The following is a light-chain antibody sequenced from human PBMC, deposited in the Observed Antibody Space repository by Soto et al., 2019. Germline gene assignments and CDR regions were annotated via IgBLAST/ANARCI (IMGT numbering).Light chain of an antibody. Sequence: DIVLTQSKGTLSLSPGERATLSCRASQTVGSNYLAWYQQKPGQAPRLLMYGASSRATGIPDRFSGSGSGTDFTLTISRLEPEDFAVYYCQQYGGSPLYTFGQGTKLEIK. J-gene: IGKJ2*01. CDR1: QTVGSNY. CDR3: QQYGGSPLYT. CDR2: GAS. V-gene: IGKV3-20*01.